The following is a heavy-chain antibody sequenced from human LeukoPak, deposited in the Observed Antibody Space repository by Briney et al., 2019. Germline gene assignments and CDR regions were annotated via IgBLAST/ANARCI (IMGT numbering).Heavy chain of an antibody. CDR3: ARSGVLLWFGELIDY. V-gene: IGHV1-2*02. CDR2: INPNSGGT. D-gene: IGHD3-10*01. CDR1: GYTFTGYY. Sequence: GASVKGSCKASGYTFTGYYMHWVRQAPGQGLEWMGWINPNSGGTNYAQKFQGRVTMTRDTSISTAYMELSRLRSNDTAVYYCARSGVLLWFGELIDYWGQGTLVTVSS. J-gene: IGHJ4*02.